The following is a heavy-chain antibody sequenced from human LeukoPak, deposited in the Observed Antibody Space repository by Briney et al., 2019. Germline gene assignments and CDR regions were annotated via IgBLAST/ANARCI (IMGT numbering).Heavy chain of an antibody. CDR1: GFTFSSYG. CDR3: AKWAIFGVVTTFLAHFDY. CDR2: IRYDGSNK. J-gene: IGHJ4*02. V-gene: IGHV3-30*02. D-gene: IGHD3-3*01. Sequence: GGCLRLSCAASGFTFSSYGMHWVRQAPGKGLEWVAFIRYDGSNKYYADSVKGRFTTSRDNSKNTLYLQMNSLRAEDTAVYYCAKWAIFGVVTTFLAHFDYWGQGTLVTVSS.